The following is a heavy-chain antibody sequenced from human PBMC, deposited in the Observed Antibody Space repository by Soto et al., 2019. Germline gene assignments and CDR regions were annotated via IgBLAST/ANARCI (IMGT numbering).Heavy chain of an antibody. Sequence: LQTLSLTSTVADGSISSLGCRWIRKHQEKGLEWIGYIYYSGSTYYNPSLKSRVTISVDTSKNQFSLKLTSVTAADTAVYFCARTGKFYYYDMSGLPFDPWGPGVLVTSPQ. CDR1: DGSISSLG. V-gene: IGHV4-59*06. J-gene: IGHJ5*02. D-gene: IGHD3-22*01. CDR2: IYYSGST. CDR3: ARTGKFYYYDMSGLPFDP.